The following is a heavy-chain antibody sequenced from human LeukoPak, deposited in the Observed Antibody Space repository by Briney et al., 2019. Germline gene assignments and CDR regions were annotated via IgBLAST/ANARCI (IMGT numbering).Heavy chain of an antibody. Sequence: GASVKVSCKASGGTFSSYAISWVRQAPGQGLEWMGWISAYNGNTNYAQKLQGRVTMTTDTSTSIAYMELRSLRSDDTAVYYCARVVNGGNSGDNWFDPWGQGTLVTVSS. J-gene: IGHJ5*02. V-gene: IGHV1-18*01. CDR1: GGTFSSYA. D-gene: IGHD4-23*01. CDR2: ISAYNGNT. CDR3: ARVVNGGNSGDNWFDP.